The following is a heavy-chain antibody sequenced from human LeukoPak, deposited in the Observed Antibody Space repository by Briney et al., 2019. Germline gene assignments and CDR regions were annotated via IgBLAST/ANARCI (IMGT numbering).Heavy chain of an antibody. J-gene: IGHJ3*02. CDR2: ISGSGGST. CDR1: GFTFSNYA. D-gene: IGHD3-3*01. Sequence: GGFLRLSCTASGFTFSNYAITWVRQAPGKGLEWVSAISGSGGSTYYADSVKGRFTISRDNSKNTLYLQMNSLRAEDTAVYYCAKDLRITIFGVVRAFDIWGQGTMVTVSS. CDR3: AKDLRITIFGVVRAFDI. V-gene: IGHV3-23*01.